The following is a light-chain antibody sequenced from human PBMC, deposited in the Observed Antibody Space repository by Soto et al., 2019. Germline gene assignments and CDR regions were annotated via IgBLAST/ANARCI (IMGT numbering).Light chain of an antibody. V-gene: IGLV1-40*01. CDR2: GNN. J-gene: IGLJ3*02. Sequence: QSVLTQPPSVSGAPGQKVTISCTRSSSNIGAAYDVHWYQHLPGTAPKHLIYGNNNRPSGVPDRFSGSKSGTSASLAITGLQAEDEADYYCQSYDSSLSGWVFGGGTKRTVL. CDR3: QSYDSSLSGWV. CDR1: SSNIGAAYD.